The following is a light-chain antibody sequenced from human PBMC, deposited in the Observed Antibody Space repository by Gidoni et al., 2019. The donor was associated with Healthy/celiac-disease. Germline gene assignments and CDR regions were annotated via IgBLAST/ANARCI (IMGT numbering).Light chain of an antibody. CDR3: AAWEDSLNGPVV. CDR1: SSNIGGNT. CDR2: SNN. Sequence: QSVLTQPPSASGTPGQRVTISCSGSSSNIGGNTVNRYQQLPGTAPKLLIYSNNRRPSGVLDRFSGSRSGTSASLARGGLHSEEEAVYYCAAWEDSLNGPVVFGGGTKLTVL. V-gene: IGLV1-44*01. J-gene: IGLJ2*01.